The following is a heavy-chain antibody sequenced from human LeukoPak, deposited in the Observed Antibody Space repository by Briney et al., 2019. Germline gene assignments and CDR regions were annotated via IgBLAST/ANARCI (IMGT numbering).Heavy chain of an antibody. Sequence: ASVKVSCKASGYTFRQYSISWVRQAPGKGLEWMGWVSPSHTTRVYAQQFQGRVTMTADTNTNTVSMELRSLRSDDTAVYFCARDYILPLETDNGDGFAIWGQGTVVSVSS. CDR3: ARDYILPLETDNGDGFAI. CDR2: VSPSHTTR. CDR1: GYTFRQYS. V-gene: IGHV1-18*01. J-gene: IGHJ3*02. D-gene: IGHD3-3*02.